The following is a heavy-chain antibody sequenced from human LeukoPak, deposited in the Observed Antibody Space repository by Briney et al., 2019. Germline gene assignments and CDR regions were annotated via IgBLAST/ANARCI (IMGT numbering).Heavy chain of an antibody. J-gene: IGHJ4*02. V-gene: IGHV3-30*18. CDR2: ISYDGSHK. Sequence: GGSLRLSCAASGITFRSYGMHWVRQAPGKGLDWVAVISYDGSHKYYADSVKGRFSISRDNSKNTLYLQMNSLRADDTAVYYGAKGHVVVVVAEGFDYWGQGTLVTVSS. CDR1: GITFRSYG. CDR3: AKGHVVVVVAEGFDY. D-gene: IGHD2-15*01.